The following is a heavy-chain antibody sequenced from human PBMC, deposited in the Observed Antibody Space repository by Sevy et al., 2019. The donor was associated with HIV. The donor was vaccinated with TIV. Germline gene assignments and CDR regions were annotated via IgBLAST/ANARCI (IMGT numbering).Heavy chain of an antibody. D-gene: IGHD3-16*02. V-gene: IGHV3-7*01. CDR1: GFTFSSYW. CDR3: ASSLGELSFFYYYYIDV. CDR2: IKQDGSEK. J-gene: IGHJ6*03. Sequence: GGSLRHSCAASGFTFSSYWMSWVRQAPGKGLEWVANIKQDGSEKYYVDSVKGRFTISRDNAKNSLYLQMNSLRAEDTAVYYCASSLGELSFFYYYYIDVWGKGTTVTVSS.